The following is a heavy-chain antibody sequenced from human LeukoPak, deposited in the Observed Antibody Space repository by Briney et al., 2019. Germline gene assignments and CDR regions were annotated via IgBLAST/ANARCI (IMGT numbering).Heavy chain of an antibody. Sequence: SETLSLTCTVSGGSISSYFWSWIRQPPEKGLEWIGYIYYSGSTNYNPSLKSRVAISVDTSKNQFSLKLTSVTAADTAVYYCARGTIVAWQLPPQYYFNYWGQGTLVTVSS. J-gene: IGHJ4*02. CDR2: IYYSGST. D-gene: IGHD2-15*01. V-gene: IGHV4-59*01. CDR1: GGSISSYF. CDR3: ARGTIVAWQLPPQYYFNY.